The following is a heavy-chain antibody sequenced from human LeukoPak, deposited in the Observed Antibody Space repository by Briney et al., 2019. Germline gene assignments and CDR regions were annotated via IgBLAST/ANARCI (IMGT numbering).Heavy chain of an antibody. CDR1: GGSISSYY. Sequence: SETLSLTCTVSGGSISSYYWSWIRQPPGKGLEWIGYIYYSGSTNYNPSLKSRVTISVDTSKNQFSLKLSSVTAADTVVYYCARLYYDSSGHYWGQGTLVTVSS. CDR3: ARLYYDSSGHY. J-gene: IGHJ4*02. CDR2: IYYSGST. D-gene: IGHD3-22*01. V-gene: IGHV4-59*01.